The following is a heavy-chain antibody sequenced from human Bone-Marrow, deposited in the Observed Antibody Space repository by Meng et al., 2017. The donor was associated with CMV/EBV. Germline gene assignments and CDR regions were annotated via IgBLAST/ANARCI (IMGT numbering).Heavy chain of an antibody. V-gene: IGHV4-61*01. CDR1: GGSVSSGSYY. Sequence: SETLSLTCTVSGGSVSSGSYYWSWIRQPPGKGLEWIGYIYYSGSTNYNPSLKSRVTISVDTSKNQFSLKLSSVTAADTAVYYGARAQWELLQGGVDPWGQGTLVTVSS. J-gene: IGHJ5*02. CDR2: IYYSGST. D-gene: IGHD1-26*01. CDR3: ARAQWELLQGGVDP.